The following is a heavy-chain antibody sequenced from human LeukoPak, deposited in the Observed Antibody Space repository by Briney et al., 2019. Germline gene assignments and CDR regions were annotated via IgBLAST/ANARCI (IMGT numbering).Heavy chain of an antibody. CDR1: GGSLSSYY. V-gene: IGHV4-59*07. Sequence: PSDTLSLTCTVSGGSLSSYYWSWLRQHPGKGLEWIGYIYYSGSTNYNPSLKSRVTISVDTSKNQFSLKLSSVTAADTAVYYCARDLQRSGYFDYWGQGTLVTVSS. CDR2: IYYSGST. D-gene: IGHD5-18*01. CDR3: ARDLQRSGYFDY. J-gene: IGHJ4*02.